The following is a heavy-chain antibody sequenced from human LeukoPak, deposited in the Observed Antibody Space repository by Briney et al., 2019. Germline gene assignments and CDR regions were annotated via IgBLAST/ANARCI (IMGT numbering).Heavy chain of an antibody. V-gene: IGHV4-61*02. CDR2: IYTSGST. D-gene: IGHD3-10*01. CDR1: SGSISSSNYY. Sequence: KASQTLSLTCTVSSGSISSSNYYWSWIRQPAGKGLEWIGRIYTSGSTNYNPSLNSRVTISVDTSKNQCSLKLTSVTAADTAVYYCARHYGSGMDYFDPWGQGTLVTVSS. CDR3: ARHYGSGMDYFDP. J-gene: IGHJ5*02.